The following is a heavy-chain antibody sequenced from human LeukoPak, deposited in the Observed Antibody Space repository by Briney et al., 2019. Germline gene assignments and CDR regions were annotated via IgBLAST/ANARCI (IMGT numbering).Heavy chain of an antibody. D-gene: IGHD3-16*01. CDR1: GGSFSAYY. CDR2: INHGGST. J-gene: IGHJ4*02. Sequence: SETLSLTCAVYGGSFSAYYWSLIRQPPGKGLEWIGEINHGGSTNCNPSLKSRVTISVDTSKNQFSLKLSSVTAADTAVYYCARGYWGAHYFDYWGQGTLVTVSS. CDR3: ARGYWGAHYFDY. V-gene: IGHV4-34*01.